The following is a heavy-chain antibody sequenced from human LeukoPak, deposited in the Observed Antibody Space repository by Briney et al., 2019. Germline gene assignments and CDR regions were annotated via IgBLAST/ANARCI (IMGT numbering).Heavy chain of an antibody. J-gene: IGHJ3*02. CDR1: GGSISSSSYY. V-gene: IGHV4-39*01. Sequence: SETPSLTCTVSGGSISSSSYYWGWIRQPPGKGLEWIGSIYYSGSTYYNPSLKSRVTISVDTSKNQFSLKLSSVTAADTAVYYCARPPTTVVTPNAFDIWGQGTMVTVSS. CDR3: ARPPTTVVTPNAFDI. D-gene: IGHD4-23*01. CDR2: IYYSGST.